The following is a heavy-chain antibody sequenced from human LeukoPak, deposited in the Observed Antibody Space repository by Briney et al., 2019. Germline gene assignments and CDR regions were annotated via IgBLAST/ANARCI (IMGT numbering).Heavy chain of an antibody. CDR2: INHSGST. CDR1: GGSFSGYS. CDR3: ARGQWFGESPPFDY. Sequence: SETLSLTCAVYGGSFSGYSWSWIRQPPGKGLEWIGEINHSGSTNYNPSLKSRVTISVDTSKNQFSLKLSSVTAADTAVYYCARGQWFGESPPFDYWGQGTLVTVSS. D-gene: IGHD3-10*01. J-gene: IGHJ4*02. V-gene: IGHV4-34*01.